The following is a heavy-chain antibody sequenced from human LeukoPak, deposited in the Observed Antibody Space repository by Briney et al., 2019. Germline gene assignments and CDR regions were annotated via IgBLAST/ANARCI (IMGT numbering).Heavy chain of an antibody. Sequence: GAPVKVSCKASGYTFTSYGISWVRQAPGQGLEWMGWISAYNGNTNYAQKLQGRVTMTTDTSTSTAYMELRSLRSDDTAVYYCARATRGQWLVPFDYWGQGTLVTVSS. V-gene: IGHV1-18*01. CDR2: ISAYNGNT. CDR3: ARATRGQWLVPFDY. J-gene: IGHJ4*02. CDR1: GYTFTSYG. D-gene: IGHD6-19*01.